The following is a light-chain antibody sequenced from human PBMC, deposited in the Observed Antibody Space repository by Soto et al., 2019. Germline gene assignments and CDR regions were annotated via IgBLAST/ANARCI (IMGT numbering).Light chain of an antibody. CDR2: DAS. CDR3: QQYGSSPIT. Sequence: EIVLTQSPGTLSLSPGERVTLSCRASQSLSSGYLAWYQQKFGQAPRLLIYDASSRATGIPDRFSGSGSGTDFTLTISRLEPEDFAVYYCQQYGSSPITFGQGTRLEIK. V-gene: IGKV3-20*01. J-gene: IGKJ5*01. CDR1: QSLSSGY.